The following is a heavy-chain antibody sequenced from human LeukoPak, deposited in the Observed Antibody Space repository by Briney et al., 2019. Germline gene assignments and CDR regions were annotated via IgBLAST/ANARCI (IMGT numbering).Heavy chain of an antibody. J-gene: IGHJ4*02. CDR3: ARDSSSSDFDY. CDR1: GYTFTGYY. CDR2: INPNSGGT. V-gene: IGHV1-2*02. Sequence: ASVKVSCKASGYTFTGYYMHWVRQAPGQGLERMGWINPNSGGTNYAQKFQGRVTMTRDTSISTAYMELSRLRSDDTAMYYCARDSSSSDFDYWGQGTLVTVSS. D-gene: IGHD6-6*01.